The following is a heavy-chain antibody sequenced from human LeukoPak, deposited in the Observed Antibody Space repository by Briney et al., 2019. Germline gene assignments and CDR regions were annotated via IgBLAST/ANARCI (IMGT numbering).Heavy chain of an antibody. CDR1: GFTFSSYS. J-gene: IGHJ4*02. CDR3: ARVGHSSSWYRADY. D-gene: IGHD6-13*01. V-gene: IGHV3-48*01. Sequence: PGGSLRLSCAASGFTFSSYSMNWVRQAPGKGLEWVSYISSSSSTIYYADSVKGRFTISRDNAKNSLYLQMNSLRAEDTAVYYCARVGHSSSWYRADYWGQGTLVTVSS. CDR2: ISSSSSTI.